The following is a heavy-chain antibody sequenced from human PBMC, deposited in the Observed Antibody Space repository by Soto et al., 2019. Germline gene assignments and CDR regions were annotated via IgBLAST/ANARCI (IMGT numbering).Heavy chain of an antibody. CDR1: GYTFTSHD. V-gene: IGHV1-8*01. CDR2: MNPNSGHT. Sequence: QVQLVQSGAEVKKPGASVKVSCKASGYTFTSHDINWMRQTTGQGLEWRGWMNPNSGHTNYAQKFQGRVNMTRDTSISKAYMELTNLRSEDTAIYYCASDMSTTWGQGTLVTV. J-gene: IGHJ5*02. D-gene: IGHD2-2*01. CDR3: ASDMSTT.